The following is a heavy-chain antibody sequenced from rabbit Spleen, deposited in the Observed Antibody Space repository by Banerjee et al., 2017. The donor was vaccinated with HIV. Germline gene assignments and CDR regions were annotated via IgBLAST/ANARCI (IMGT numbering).Heavy chain of an antibody. CDR3: GRSSYAGYAGNDYGINL. V-gene: IGHV1S40*01. Sequence: QSLEESGGDLVKPGASLTLTCTASGFSFSDYYYIYWVRQAPGKGLEWIGCIYTGGSGGIYYASWAKGRFTISKTSSTTVPLQMPSLTAADTATYFCGRSSYAGYAGNDYGINLWGQGTLVTVS. CDR2: IYTGGSGGI. D-gene: IGHD4-2*01. CDR1: GFSFSDYYY. J-gene: IGHJ4*01.